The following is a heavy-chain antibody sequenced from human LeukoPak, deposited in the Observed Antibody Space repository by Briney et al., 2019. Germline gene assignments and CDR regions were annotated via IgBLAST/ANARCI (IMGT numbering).Heavy chain of an antibody. J-gene: IGHJ6*02. D-gene: IGHD2-2*01. CDR2: IYYSGST. V-gene: IGHV4-61*05. CDR1: GGSISSSSYY. CDR3: ARVGTSYTYGMDV. Sequence: SETLSLTCTVSGGSISSSSYYWGWIRQPPGKGLEWIGYIYYSGSTNYNPSLKSRVTISVDTSKNQFSLKLSSVTAADTAVYYCARVGTSYTYGMDVWGQGTTVTVSS.